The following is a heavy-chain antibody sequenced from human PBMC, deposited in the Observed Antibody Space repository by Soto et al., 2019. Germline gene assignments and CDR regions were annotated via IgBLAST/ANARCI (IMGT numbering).Heavy chain of an antibody. CDR3: AKSGNSGYGLEALYFQH. J-gene: IGHJ1*01. V-gene: IGHV3-23*01. Sequence: GGSLRLSCAASGFTFSSYAMSWVRQAPGKGLEWVSAISGSGGSTYYADSVKGRFTISRDNSKNTLYLQMNSLRAEDTAVYYCAKSGNSGYGLEALYFQHWGQGTLVTVSS. D-gene: IGHD5-12*01. CDR2: ISGSGGST. CDR1: GFTFSSYA.